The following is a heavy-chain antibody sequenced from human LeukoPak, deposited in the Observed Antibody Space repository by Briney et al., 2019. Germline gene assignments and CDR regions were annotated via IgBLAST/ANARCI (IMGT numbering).Heavy chain of an antibody. D-gene: IGHD3-10*01. CDR1: GYTFTSYY. V-gene: IGHV1-46*01. CDR2: ISPRGGST. CDR3: ARDRGEIVNYGSYYFDY. Sequence: ASVTVSCKASGYTFTSYYMHWVRQAPGQGLGWMGIISPRGGSTTYAQKFQGRVTMTRDTSTSTVYMELSSLRSEDTAVYYCARDRGEIVNYGSYYFDYWGQGTLVTVSS. J-gene: IGHJ4*02.